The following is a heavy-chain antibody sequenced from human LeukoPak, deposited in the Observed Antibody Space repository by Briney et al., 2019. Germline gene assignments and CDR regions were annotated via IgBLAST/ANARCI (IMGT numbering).Heavy chain of an antibody. CDR1: GYNFTYYW. V-gene: IGHV5-51*01. J-gene: IGHJ6*03. CDR3: ARHSYMDV. CDR2: IYPGDSDT. Sequence: GESLKISCKGSGYNFTYYWIAWVRQMPRKGLGWMGIIYPGDSDTRYSPSFQGQVSISADKSITTAYLQWNSLKASDTAMYYCARHSYMDVWGKGTTVTVSS.